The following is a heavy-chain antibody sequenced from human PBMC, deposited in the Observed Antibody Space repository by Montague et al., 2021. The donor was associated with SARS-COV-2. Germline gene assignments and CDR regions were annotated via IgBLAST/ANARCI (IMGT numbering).Heavy chain of an antibody. CDR1: GYSISRGYY. D-gene: IGHD1-26*01. CDR3: AEGEWELPNY. CDR2: IYHSGST. J-gene: IGHJ4*02. Sequence: SETLSLTCTVSGYSISRGYYWGWIRQPPGKGLEWIGSIYHSGSTXXNPPLKSRVTISVDTSKNQFSLKLSSVTAADTAVYYCAEGEWELPNYWGQGTLVTVSS. V-gene: IGHV4-38-2*02.